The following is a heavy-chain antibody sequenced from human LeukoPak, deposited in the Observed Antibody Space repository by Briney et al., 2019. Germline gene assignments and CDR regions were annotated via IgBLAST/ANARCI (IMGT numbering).Heavy chain of an antibody. Sequence: SETLSLTCAVYGRSFSGYFWSWIRQPPGKGLEWIGEINHSGSTNYNPSLKSRVTISVDTSKNQFSLKLSSVTAADTAVYYCARRGYYTSFDYWGQGTLVTVSS. J-gene: IGHJ4*02. CDR3: ARRGYYTSFDY. V-gene: IGHV4-34*01. CDR2: INHSGST. D-gene: IGHD5-18*01. CDR1: GRSFSGYF.